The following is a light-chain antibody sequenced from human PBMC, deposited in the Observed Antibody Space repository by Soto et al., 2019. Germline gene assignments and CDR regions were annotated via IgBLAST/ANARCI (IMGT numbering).Light chain of an antibody. J-gene: IGLJ1*01. CDR2: KGT. CDR3: CSSAPESTYV. CDR1: DSDVGAYDS. Sequence: HSVLAQPASVSGSPGQSITISCTGTDSDVGAYDSVSWYRQHPHKAPQLIIYKGTQRPSGVSNRISGATSGNAASLTISGLQADDEADYFCCSSAPESTYVFGTGTKVTVL. V-gene: IGLV2-23*01.